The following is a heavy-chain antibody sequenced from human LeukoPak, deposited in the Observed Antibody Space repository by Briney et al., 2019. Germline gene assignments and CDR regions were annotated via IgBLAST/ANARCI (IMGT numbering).Heavy chain of an antibody. CDR3: ARDRSSAFDI. V-gene: IGHV3-53*01. CDR2: IYSGGST. J-gene: IGHJ3*02. Sequence: GGSLRLSCAASGFTVSSNYMSWVRQAPGKGLEWVSVIYSGGSTYYADSVKGRFTISRDNSKNTLYLRMNSLRAEDTAVYYCARDRSSAFDIWGQGTMVTVSS. CDR1: GFTVSSNY. D-gene: IGHD2-2*01.